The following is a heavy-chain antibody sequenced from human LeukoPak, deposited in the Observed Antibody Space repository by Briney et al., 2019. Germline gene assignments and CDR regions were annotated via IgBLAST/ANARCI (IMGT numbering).Heavy chain of an antibody. Sequence: GGSLRLSCAASGFTFDDYAMHWFRQTPRKGLEWVSGISWNSGNIGYADSVKGRFTISRVNARNSLYLQMNSLRAEDTALYYCAKDITHDTVMFSFASWGQGTLVTVSS. V-gene: IGHV3-9*01. CDR3: AKDITHDTVMFSFAS. D-gene: IGHD5-18*01. CDR1: GFTFDDYA. CDR2: ISWNSGNI. J-gene: IGHJ4*02.